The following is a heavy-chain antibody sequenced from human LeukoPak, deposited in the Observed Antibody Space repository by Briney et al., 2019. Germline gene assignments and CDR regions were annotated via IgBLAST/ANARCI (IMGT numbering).Heavy chain of an antibody. CDR2: INHSGST. CDR3: ARGVSRYFDWLPNYGMDV. Sequence: SETLSLTCAVYGGSFSGYYWSWIRQPPGKGLEWIGEINHSGSTHYNPSLKSRVTISVDTSKSQFSLKLSSVTAADTAVYYCARGVSRYFDWLPNYGMDVWGKGTTVTVSS. V-gene: IGHV4-34*01. J-gene: IGHJ6*04. CDR1: GGSFSGYY. D-gene: IGHD3-9*01.